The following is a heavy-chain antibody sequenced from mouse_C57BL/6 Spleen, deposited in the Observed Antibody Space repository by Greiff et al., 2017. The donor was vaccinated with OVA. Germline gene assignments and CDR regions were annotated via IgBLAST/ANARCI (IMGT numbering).Heavy chain of an antibody. Sequence: EVQLVQSGPELVKPGASVKISCKASGYSFTGYYMTWVKQSPEKSLEWIGEINPSTGGTTYNQKFKAKATLTVDKSSSTAYMQLKSLTSEDSAVDYCARYPGSRYGAMDYWGQGTTVTVSS. CDR1: GYSFTGYY. CDR2: INPSTGGT. J-gene: IGHJ4*01. CDR3: ARYPGSRYGAMDY. D-gene: IGHD1-1*01. V-gene: IGHV1-42*01.